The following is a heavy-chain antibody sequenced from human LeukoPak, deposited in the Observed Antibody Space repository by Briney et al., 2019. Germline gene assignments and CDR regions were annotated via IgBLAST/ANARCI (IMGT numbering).Heavy chain of an antibody. J-gene: IGHJ4*02. Sequence: GSLRLSCAVSGFTFNSYWVYWVRQAPGKGLVLVSGINSDESSTTYADSVKGRFTISRDNAKNTLHLQMNSLRAEDTSVYYCARDGYGGFDYWGQGTLVTVSS. CDR2: INSDESST. CDR3: ARDGYGGFDY. CDR1: GFTFNSYW. V-gene: IGHV3-74*01. D-gene: IGHD5-18*01.